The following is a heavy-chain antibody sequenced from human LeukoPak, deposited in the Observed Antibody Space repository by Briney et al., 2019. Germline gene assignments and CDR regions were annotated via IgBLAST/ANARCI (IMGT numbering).Heavy chain of an antibody. CDR1: GFTFSSYW. V-gene: IGHV3-7*03. CDR2: IKQDGSER. J-gene: IGHJ4*02. Sequence: GGSLRLSCAASGFTFSSYWMSWVRQAPGKGLDWVANIKQDGSERYYVDSVKGRFTISRDNAKNSLYLQMNSLRAEDTAIYYCARGRYSSTTYYFDSWGQGTLVTVSS. CDR3: ARGRYSSTTYYFDS. D-gene: IGHD6-13*01.